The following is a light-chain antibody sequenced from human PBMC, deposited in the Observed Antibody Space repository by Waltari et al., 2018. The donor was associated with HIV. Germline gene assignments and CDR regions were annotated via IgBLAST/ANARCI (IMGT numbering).Light chain of an antibody. J-gene: IGKJ4*01. CDR1: RSLLHNPYNKNY. CDR3: QQYYSTPPT. Sequence: DIVMPQPPDSLAVSLGERGTFTCKSRRSLLHNPYNKNYLAWSRQKPGQPPKRLMHWASTRESGVPDRFSGSGAGSYFTLTISRLQAEDVAVYYCQQYYSTPPTFGGGTTVEI. CDR2: WAS. V-gene: IGKV4-1*01.